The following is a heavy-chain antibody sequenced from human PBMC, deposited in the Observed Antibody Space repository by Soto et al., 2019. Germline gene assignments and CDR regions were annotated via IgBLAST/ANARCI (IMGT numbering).Heavy chain of an antibody. D-gene: IGHD2-8*01. V-gene: IGHV1-69*06. Sequence: QVQLVQSGAEVKKPGSSVKVSCKASGDTFTTNSLNWVRQAPGQGLEWMGGIIPVVGTTKYAQKYQDRVTITGDKSTNTAYMELSSRRSDDPAVYYCARGLLYATTYFDYWGQGTPVTVSS. CDR1: GDTFTTNS. CDR2: IIPVVGTT. J-gene: IGHJ4*02. CDR3: ARGLLYATTYFDY.